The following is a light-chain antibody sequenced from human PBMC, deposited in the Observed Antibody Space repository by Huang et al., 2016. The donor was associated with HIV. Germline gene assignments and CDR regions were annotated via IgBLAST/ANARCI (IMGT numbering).Light chain of an antibody. CDR1: QTILYSSKNKNY. V-gene: IGKV4-1*01. J-gene: IGKJ4*01. Sequence: DIVMTQSPDSLAVSLGERATVNCKSSQTILYSSKNKNYLAWYQQKPGQPPKWLIYWASTRESGVPDRFSGSGSGTDFTLTISSLQAEDVAVYYCQQYFETPLTFGGGTKVEIK. CDR2: WAS. CDR3: QQYFETPLT.